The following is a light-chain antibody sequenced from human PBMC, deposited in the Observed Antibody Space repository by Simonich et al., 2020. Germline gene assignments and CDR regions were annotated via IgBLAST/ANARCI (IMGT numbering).Light chain of an antibody. J-gene: IGLJ3*02. V-gene: IGLV2-14*03. Sequence: QSALTQPASVSGSPGQSITISCTGTSGDVGVYNYVSGYQQHPGKAPKLMIYDVSNRPSGVSNRFSGSKSGNTASLTISGLQAEDEADYYCSSYTSSSTWVFGGGTKLTVL. CDR2: DVS. CDR1: SGDVGVYNY. CDR3: SSYTSSSTWV.